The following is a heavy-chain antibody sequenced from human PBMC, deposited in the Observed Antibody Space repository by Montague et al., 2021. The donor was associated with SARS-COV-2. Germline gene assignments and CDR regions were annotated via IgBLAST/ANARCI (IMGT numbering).Heavy chain of an antibody. J-gene: IGHJ5*02. CDR3: VREVDLVVARTLGRLDP. D-gene: IGHD2-21*01. CDR1: GFTFSEYW. V-gene: IGHV3-74*03. Sequence: SLRLSCAVSGFTFSEYWMHWVRQAPGKGLEWVSRTNSDGRSTTYADSVKGRFTISRDNAKNMLYLQMNSLRGEDTAVYYCVREVDLVVARTLGRLDPWGQGALVTVSS. CDR2: TNSDGRST.